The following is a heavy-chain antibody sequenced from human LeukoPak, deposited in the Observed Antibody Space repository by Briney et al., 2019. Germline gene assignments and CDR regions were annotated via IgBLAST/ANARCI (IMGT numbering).Heavy chain of an antibody. J-gene: IGHJ4*02. CDR1: GFTFSSYD. CDR3: ARAVSLHRILLPDY. CDR2: ISGSGGST. V-gene: IGHV3-23*01. Sequence: GGSLRLSCAASGFTFSSYDMSWVRQAPGKGLEWVSVISGSGGSTYYADSVKGRFTISRDNSKNTLYLQMSSLRAEDTALYYCARAVSLHRILLPDYWGQGTLVTVSS. D-gene: IGHD5-18*01.